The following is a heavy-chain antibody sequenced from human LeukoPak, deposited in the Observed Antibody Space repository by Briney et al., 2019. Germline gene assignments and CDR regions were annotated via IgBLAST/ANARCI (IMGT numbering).Heavy chain of an antibody. V-gene: IGHV4-59*08. J-gene: IGHJ4*02. Sequence: SETLSLTCTVSGGPMSSYYWRWIRQPPGKGLEWMGYIYYSGSTKYNPSLKSRVTISVDTTKNQFSLKLSSVTAADTGVYYCARGARAGYNLEPFDSWGEGALVTVSS. CDR1: GGPMSSYY. CDR2: IYYSGST. CDR3: ARGARAGYNLEPFDS. D-gene: IGHD5-24*01.